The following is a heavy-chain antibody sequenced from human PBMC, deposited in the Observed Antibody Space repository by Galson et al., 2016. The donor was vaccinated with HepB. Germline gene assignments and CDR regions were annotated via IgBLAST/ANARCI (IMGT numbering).Heavy chain of an antibody. CDR1: GFIFSDQA. Sequence: SLRLSCAGSGFIFSDQAMSWVRQAPGKGLEWVSAINGGGDTTFYADSVKGRFIVSRDNSEDPLYLQMNSLRAEDTALYDCARHNLGAAFVQFWGPGTLVTVSS. CDR2: INGGGDTT. J-gene: IGHJ4*02. V-gene: IGHV3-23*01. D-gene: IGHD1-26*01. CDR3: ARHNLGAAFVQF.